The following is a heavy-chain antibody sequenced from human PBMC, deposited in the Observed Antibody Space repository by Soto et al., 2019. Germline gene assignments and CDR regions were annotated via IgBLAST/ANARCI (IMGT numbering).Heavy chain of an antibody. CDR1: GGSFSGYY. D-gene: IGHD2-2*01. CDR2: INHSGST. Sequence: QVQLQQWGAGLLKPSETLSLTCAVYGGSFSGYYWSWIRQPPGKGLEWIGEINHSGSTNYNPSLKSRVTISVDTSKNQFSLKLSSVTAADTAVYYCARRPPRWRYCSSTSCHYYYYYGMDVWGQGTTVTVSS. V-gene: IGHV4-34*01. CDR3: ARRPPRWRYCSSTSCHYYYYYGMDV. J-gene: IGHJ6*02.